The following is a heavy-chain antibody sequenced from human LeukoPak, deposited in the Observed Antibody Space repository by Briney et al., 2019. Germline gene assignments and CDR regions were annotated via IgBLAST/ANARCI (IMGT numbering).Heavy chain of an antibody. D-gene: IGHD5-12*01. CDR3: ARVGGYSGYDEAFDI. J-gene: IGHJ3*02. CDR1: GYTFTGYY. Sequence: ASVKVSCKASGYTFTGYYMHWVRQAPGQGLEWMGWINPNSDGTNYAQKFQGRVTMTRDTSISTAYMELSRLRSDDTAVYYCARVGGYSGYDEAFDIWGQGTMVTVSS. CDR2: INPNSDGT. V-gene: IGHV1-2*02.